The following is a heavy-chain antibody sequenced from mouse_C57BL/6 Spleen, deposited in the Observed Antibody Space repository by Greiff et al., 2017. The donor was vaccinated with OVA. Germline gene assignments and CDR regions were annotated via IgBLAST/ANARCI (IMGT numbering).Heavy chain of an antibody. V-gene: IGHV1-19*01. J-gene: IGHJ1*03. CDR3: SRGGYPPHWYFDV. CDR2: INPYNGGT. CDR1: GYTFTDYY. Sequence: EVQLQQSGPVLVKPGASVKMSCKASGYTFTDYYMNWVKQSHGKSLEWIGVINPYNGGTSYNQKFKGKATLTVDKSSSTAYMELNSLTSEDSAVYYCSRGGYPPHWYFDVWGTGTTVTVSS. D-gene: IGHD2-2*01.